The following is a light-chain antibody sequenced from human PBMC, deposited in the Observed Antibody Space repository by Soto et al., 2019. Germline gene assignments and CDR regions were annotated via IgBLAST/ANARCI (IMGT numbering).Light chain of an antibody. CDR3: AVWDDSLNGWV. V-gene: IGLV1-44*01. Sequence: QSVLTQPPSASGTPGQRVAISCSGSGSNIGSNSVNWYQQFPGTAPKLLIYSSNQRPSGVPDRFSGSKSGTSASLAISGLQSEDEAEYYCAVWDDSLNGWVFGGGNKLTVL. J-gene: IGLJ3*02. CDR2: SSN. CDR1: GSNIGSNS.